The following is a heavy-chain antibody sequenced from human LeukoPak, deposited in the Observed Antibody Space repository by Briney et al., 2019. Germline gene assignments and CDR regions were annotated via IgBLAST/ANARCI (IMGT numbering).Heavy chain of an antibody. V-gene: IGHV3-20*04. CDR3: AKDAPYDTKVPGPDY. J-gene: IGHJ4*02. D-gene: IGHD3-22*01. Sequence: GGSLRLSCAASGFTFDDYGMSWVRQAPGKGLEWVSGINWNGGSTGYADSVKGRFTISRDNAKNSLYLQVNSLRAEDTAVYYCAKDAPYDTKVPGPDYWGQGTLVTVSS. CDR1: GFTFDDYG. CDR2: INWNGGST.